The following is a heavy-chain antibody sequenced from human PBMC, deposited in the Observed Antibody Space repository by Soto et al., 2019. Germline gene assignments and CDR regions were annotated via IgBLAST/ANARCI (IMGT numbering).Heavy chain of an antibody. CDR2: ISYDGSNK. CDR1: GFTFSSYA. Sequence: QVQLVESGGGVVQPGRSLRLSCAASGFTFSSYAMHWVRQAPGKGLEWVAVISYDGSNKYYADSVKGRFTISRDNSKNTLYLQMNSLRAEDMAVYYCARDYYDFWSGSNNWFDPWGQGTLVTVSS. J-gene: IGHJ5*02. V-gene: IGHV3-30-3*01. D-gene: IGHD3-3*01. CDR3: ARDYYDFWSGSNNWFDP.